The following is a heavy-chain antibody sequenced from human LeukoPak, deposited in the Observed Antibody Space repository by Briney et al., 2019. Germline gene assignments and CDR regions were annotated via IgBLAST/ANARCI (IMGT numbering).Heavy chain of an antibody. J-gene: IGHJ4*02. CDR2: ISRNRGRI. CDR1: GFTFDGYA. D-gene: IGHD3-16*01. Sequence: PGGSLRLSCAASGFTFDGYAMHWVRQAPGKGLEWVSGISRNRGRICYVDSVKGRFTISRDTSKNTLYLQMNSLRVEDTAVYYCARGPHWGFHYGGQGNLDSVSS. V-gene: IGHV3-9*01. CDR3: ARGPHWGFHY.